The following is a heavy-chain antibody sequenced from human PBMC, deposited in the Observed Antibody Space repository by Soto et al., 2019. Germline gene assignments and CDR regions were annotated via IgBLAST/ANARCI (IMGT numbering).Heavy chain of an antibody. CDR3: ARGRYCLTGRCFPNWFDS. CDR2: IYKSTTT. Sequence: TSATPSLTCSVSGDSISTVDYFWAWIRQPPGQALEYIGYIYKSTTTYYNPSFESRVAISLDTSKSQFSLNVTSVTAADTAVYFCARGRYCLTGRCFPNWFDSWGQGTLVTVSS. J-gene: IGHJ5*01. D-gene: IGHD2-15*01. V-gene: IGHV4-30-4*01. CDR1: GDSISTVDYF.